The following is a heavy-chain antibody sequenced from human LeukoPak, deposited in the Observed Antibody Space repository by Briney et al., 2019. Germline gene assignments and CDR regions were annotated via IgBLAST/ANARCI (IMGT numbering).Heavy chain of an antibody. V-gene: IGHV3-21*01. Sequence: GGSLRLSCAASGFTFSSYSMNWVRRAPGKGLEWVSSISSSSSYIYYADSVKGRFTISRDNAKNSLYLQMNSLRAEDTAVYYCARVQDWNGFDYWGQGTLVTVSS. CDR2: ISSSSSYI. J-gene: IGHJ4*02. CDR3: ARVQDWNGFDY. D-gene: IGHD1-1*01. CDR1: GFTFSSYS.